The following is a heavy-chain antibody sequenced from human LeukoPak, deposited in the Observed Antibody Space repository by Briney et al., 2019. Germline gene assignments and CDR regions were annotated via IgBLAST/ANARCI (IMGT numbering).Heavy chain of an antibody. D-gene: IGHD3-10*01. CDR2: IYYSGST. Sequence: PSETLSLTCTVSGGSISSSSYYWGWIRQPPGKGLEWIGSIYYSGSTYYNPSLKSRVTISVDTSKNQFSLKLNSVTAADTAVYYCARDPGSGYMDVWGKGTTVTVSS. J-gene: IGHJ6*03. V-gene: IGHV4-39*07. CDR1: GGSISSSSYY. CDR3: ARDPGSGYMDV.